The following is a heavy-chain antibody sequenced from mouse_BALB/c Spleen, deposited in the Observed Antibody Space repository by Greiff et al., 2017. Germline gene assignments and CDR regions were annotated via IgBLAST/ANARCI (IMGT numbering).Heavy chain of an antibody. J-gene: IGHJ4*01. Sequence: EVQRVESGPGLVKPSQSLSLTCTVTGYSITSDYAWNWIRQFPGNKLEWMGYISYSGSTSYNPSLKSRISITRDTSKNQFFLQLNSVTTEDTATYYCARSLYYGNRRGYAMDYWGQGTSVTVSS. D-gene: IGHD1-1*01. CDR2: ISYSGST. V-gene: IGHV3-2*02. CDR3: ARSLYYGNRRGYAMDY. CDR1: GYSITSDYA.